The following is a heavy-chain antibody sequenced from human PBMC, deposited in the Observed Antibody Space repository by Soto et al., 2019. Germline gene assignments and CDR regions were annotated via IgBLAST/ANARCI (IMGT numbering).Heavy chain of an antibody. CDR2: INRNSVTM. D-gene: IGHD2-2*01. V-gene: IGHV3-9*01. CDR3: AKGGSSSWLRDGLDI. J-gene: IGHJ3*02. CDR1: GFTFDEYA. Sequence: EAQLVESGGGLVQPGTSLRLSCAASGFTFDEYAMHRVRQAPGKGLEWVSSINRNSVTMGYADSVKGRFTISRDNAKNSLYLQMNDLRAEDTALYYCAKGGSSSWLRDGLDIWGQGTMVTVSS.